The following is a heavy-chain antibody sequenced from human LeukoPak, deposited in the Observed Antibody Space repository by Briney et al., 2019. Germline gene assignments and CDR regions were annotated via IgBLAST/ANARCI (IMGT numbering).Heavy chain of an antibody. CDR1: GGSFSGYY. D-gene: IGHD6-19*01. J-gene: IGHJ4*02. CDR3: ARRQPYLAVAGKVHY. V-gene: IGHV4-34*01. Sequence: PSETLSLTCAVYGGSFSGYYWSWIRQPPGKGLEWIGEINHSGSTNYNPSLKSRVTISVDTSKNQFSLKLSSVTAADTAVYYCARRQPYLAVAGKVHYWGQGTLVTVSS. CDR2: INHSGST.